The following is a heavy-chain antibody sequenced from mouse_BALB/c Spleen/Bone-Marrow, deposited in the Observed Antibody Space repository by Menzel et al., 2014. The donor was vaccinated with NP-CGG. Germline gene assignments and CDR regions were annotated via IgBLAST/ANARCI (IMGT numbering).Heavy chain of an antibody. CDR2: ISNLAYSI. CDR3: ATIYYGNSYAMDY. Sequence: EVQRVESGGGLVQPGGSRKLSCAASGFTFSDYGMAWVRQAPGKGPEWVAFISNLAYSIYYADTVTGRFTISRENAKNTLYLEMSSLGSEDTAMYYCATIYYGNSYAMDYWGQGTSVTVSS. CDR1: GFTFSDYG. J-gene: IGHJ4*01. D-gene: IGHD2-1*01. V-gene: IGHV5-15*02.